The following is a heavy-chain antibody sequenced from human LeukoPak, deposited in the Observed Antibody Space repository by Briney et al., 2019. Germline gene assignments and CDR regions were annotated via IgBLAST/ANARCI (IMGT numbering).Heavy chain of an antibody. CDR3: AKDHYWSIDY. J-gene: IGHJ4*02. D-gene: IGHD3-3*01. Sequence: TGGSLRLSCAASGFAFSNCGMGWVRQAPGGGLEWVSSIGGNSGIQTYYADSVKGRFTISRDNSKDTLYLQMNSLRAEDTGVYYCAKDHYWSIDYWGRGTLVTVSS. V-gene: IGHV3-23*01. CDR2: IGGNSGIQT. CDR1: GFAFSNCG.